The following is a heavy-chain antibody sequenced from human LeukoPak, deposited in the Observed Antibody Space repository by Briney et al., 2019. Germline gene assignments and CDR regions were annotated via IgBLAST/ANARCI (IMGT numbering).Heavy chain of an antibody. D-gene: IGHD3-22*01. Sequence: GGSLRLSCAASGFTFSNYWMHWVRQAPGKGLVWVSRIKRDGSSTDYADSVKGRFTISRDNAKNSLYLQMNSLRAEDTAVYYCARLHYYDSSGSYGMDVWGQGTTVTVSS. CDR1: GFTFSNYW. CDR2: IKRDGSST. V-gene: IGHV3-74*01. J-gene: IGHJ6*02. CDR3: ARLHYYDSSGSYGMDV.